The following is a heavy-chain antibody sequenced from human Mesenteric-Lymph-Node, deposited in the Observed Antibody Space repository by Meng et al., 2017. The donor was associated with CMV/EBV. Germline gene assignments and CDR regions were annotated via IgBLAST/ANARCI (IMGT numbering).Heavy chain of an antibody. J-gene: IGHJ4*02. D-gene: IGHD1-26*01. CDR2: IQSSGSI. CDR1: GFTFSNAW. CDR3: ARDRLEGSYSGPGY. V-gene: IGHV3-69-1*01. Sequence: GESLKISCAASGFTFSNAWMSWVRQAPGKGLEWVSSIQSSGSIYQPDSVKGRFTISRDNTKNSLYLQMNSLRVEDTAIYYCARDRLEGSYSGPGYWGQGTLVTVSS.